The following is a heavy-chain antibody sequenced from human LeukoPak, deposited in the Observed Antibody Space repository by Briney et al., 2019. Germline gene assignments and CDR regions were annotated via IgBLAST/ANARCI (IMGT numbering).Heavy chain of an antibody. V-gene: IGHV3-23*01. CDR2: ISGSGGST. CDR1: GFTFSSYA. CDR3: ARGGPYYDILTGYYTPYYFDY. J-gene: IGHJ4*02. D-gene: IGHD3-9*01. Sequence: GGSLRLSCAASGFTFSSYAMSWVRQAPGKGLEWVSAISGSGGSTYYADSVKGRFTISRDNAKNSLYLQMNSLRAEDTAVYYCARGGPYYDILTGYYTPYYFDYWSQGTLVTVSS.